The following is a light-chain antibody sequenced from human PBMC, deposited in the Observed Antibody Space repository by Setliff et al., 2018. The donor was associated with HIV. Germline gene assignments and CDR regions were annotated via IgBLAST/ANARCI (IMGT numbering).Light chain of an antibody. J-gene: IGLJ1*01. CDR2: DVS. CDR1: SSDVGGYNY. Sequence: QSVLTQPASVSGSPGQSITISCTGTSSDVGGYNYVSWYQQHPGKAPKLRIYDVSNRPSGVSNRFSGSKSGNTASLTISGLQAEDEADYYCSSYTSTSTLFVFGTGT. CDR3: SSYTSTSTLFV. V-gene: IGLV2-14*03.